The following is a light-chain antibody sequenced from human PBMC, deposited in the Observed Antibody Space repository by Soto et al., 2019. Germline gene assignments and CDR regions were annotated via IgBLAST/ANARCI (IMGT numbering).Light chain of an antibody. J-gene: IGLJ1*01. Sequence: QSALTQPASGSGSPGQSITISCTGTSSDVGGYNYVSWYQQHPGKAPKLMIYEVSNRPSGVSNRFSGSKSGNTASLTISGLQAEDEADYYCSSYTSSSTYVFGTGTKVTV. CDR3: SSYTSSSTYV. V-gene: IGLV2-14*01. CDR2: EVS. CDR1: SSDVGGYNY.